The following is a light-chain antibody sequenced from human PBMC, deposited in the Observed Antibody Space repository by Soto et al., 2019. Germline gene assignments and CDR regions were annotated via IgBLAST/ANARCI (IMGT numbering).Light chain of an antibody. Sequence: QSALTQPASVSGSPGQSITISCIGTSSDVGSYNFVSWYQQHPGKAPKLMIYDVNNRPSGVSNRFSGSKSGNTASLTISGLQAEDEADYYCSSYSGSTTRVVFGGGTKLTVL. J-gene: IGLJ2*01. V-gene: IGLV2-14*03. CDR2: DVN. CDR3: SSYSGSTTRVV. CDR1: SSDVGSYNF.